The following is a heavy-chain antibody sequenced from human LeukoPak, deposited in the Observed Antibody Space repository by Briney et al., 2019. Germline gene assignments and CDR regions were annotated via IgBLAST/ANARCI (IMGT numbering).Heavy chain of an antibody. J-gene: IGHJ5*02. V-gene: IGHV4-34*01. Sequence: SETLSLTCAVYGGSFSGYYWSWIRQPPGKGLEWIGEINHSGSTNYNPSLKSRVTISVDTSKNQLSLKLSSVTAADTAVYYCARHHYCSSTSCYGGWFDPWGQGTLVTVSS. D-gene: IGHD2-2*01. CDR2: INHSGST. CDR3: ARHHYCSSTSCYGGWFDP. CDR1: GGSFSGYY.